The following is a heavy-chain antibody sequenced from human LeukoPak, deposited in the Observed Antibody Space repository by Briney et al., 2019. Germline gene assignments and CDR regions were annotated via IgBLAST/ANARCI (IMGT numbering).Heavy chain of an antibody. CDR2: INHSGST. Sequence: SETLSLTCAVYGGSFSGYYWSWIRQPPGKGLEWIGEINHSGSTNYNPSLKSRVTISVDTSKNQFSLKLSSVTAADTAVYYCARGTKRSYYYYGMDVWGQGTRSPSP. CDR3: ARGTKRSYYYYGMDV. D-gene: IGHD5-24*01. J-gene: IGHJ6*02. CDR1: GGSFSGYY. V-gene: IGHV4-34*01.